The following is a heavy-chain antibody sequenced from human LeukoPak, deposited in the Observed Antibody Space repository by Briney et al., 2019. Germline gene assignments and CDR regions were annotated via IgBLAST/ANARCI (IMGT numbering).Heavy chain of an antibody. CDR1: GFTVSSNY. D-gene: IGHD3-10*01. CDR3: ARDPYYGDAFDI. V-gene: IGHV3-66*01. J-gene: IGHJ3*02. CDR2: IYSGGST. Sequence: GGSLRLSCAATGFTVSSNYMSWVRQAPGQGLEWVSVIYSGGSTYYADSVKGRFTISRDNSKNTLYLQMNSLRAEDTAVYYCARDPYYGDAFDIWGQGTMVTVSS.